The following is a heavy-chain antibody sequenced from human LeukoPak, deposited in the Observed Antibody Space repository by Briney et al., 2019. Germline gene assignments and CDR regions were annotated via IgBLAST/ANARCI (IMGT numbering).Heavy chain of an antibody. V-gene: IGHV3-11*01. D-gene: IGHD2-2*03. Sequence: GGSLRLSCVASGFTFSDYYMSWIRQAPGKGLEWVSYINYSGSSMYYADSVKGRFTISRDNAKNSLYLQMNSLRPEDTAVYYCARLLRVGYCSTTTCNWFDPWGQGTLVTVSS. CDR2: INYSGSSM. CDR3: ARLLRVGYCSTTTCNWFDP. CDR1: GFTFSDYY. J-gene: IGHJ5*02.